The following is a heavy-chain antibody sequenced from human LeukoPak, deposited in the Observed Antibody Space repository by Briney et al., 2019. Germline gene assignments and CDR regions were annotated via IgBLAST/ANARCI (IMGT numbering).Heavy chain of an antibody. CDR3: ATAPPEVPAGLDAFDI. D-gene: IGHD2-2*01. CDR1: GYTLTELS. CDR2: FDPEDGET. Sequence: GASVKVSCKVSGYTLTELSMHWVRQAPGKGLEWMGGFDPEDGETIYAQKFQGRVTMTKDTSTDTAYMELSSLRPEDTAVYYCATAPPEVPAGLDAFDIWGQGTMVTVSS. V-gene: IGHV1-24*01. J-gene: IGHJ3*02.